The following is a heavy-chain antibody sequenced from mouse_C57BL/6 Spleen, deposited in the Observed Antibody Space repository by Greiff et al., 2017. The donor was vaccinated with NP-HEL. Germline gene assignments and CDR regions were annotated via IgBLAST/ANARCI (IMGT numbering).Heavy chain of an antibody. CDR1: GYSITSGYD. CDR2: ISYSGST. D-gene: IGHD4-1*01. V-gene: IGHV3-1*01. CDR3: AREGLGRGLDY. J-gene: IGHJ2*01. Sequence: DVKLVESGPGMVKPSQSLSLTCTVTGYSITSGYDWHWIRHFPGNKLEWMGYISYSGSTNYNPSLKSRISITHDTSKNHFFLKLNSVTTEDTATYYCAREGLGRGLDYWGQGTTLTVSS.